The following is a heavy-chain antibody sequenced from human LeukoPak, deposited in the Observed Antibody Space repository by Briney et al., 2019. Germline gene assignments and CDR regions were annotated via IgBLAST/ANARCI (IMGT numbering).Heavy chain of an antibody. J-gene: IGHJ4*02. CDR1: GGTFSSYA. CDR2: IIPIFGTA. D-gene: IGHD5-12*01. CDR3: ARDRHIVATIVGGGEFDY. V-gene: IGHV1-69*05. Sequence: ASVKVSSKASGGTFSSYAISWVRQAPGQGLEWMGRIIPIFGTANYAQKFQGRVTITTDESTSTAYMELSSLRSEDTAVYSCARDRHIVATIVGGGEFDYWGQGTLVTVSS.